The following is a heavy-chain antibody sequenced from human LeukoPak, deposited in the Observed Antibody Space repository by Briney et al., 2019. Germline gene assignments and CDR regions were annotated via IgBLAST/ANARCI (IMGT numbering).Heavy chain of an antibody. Sequence: GGSLRLSCAASGFTFRNYWMNWVRQAPGKGLEWVANIKQDGSEQDYVDSVKGRFTISRDNAKTSLYLQMTSLRAEDTAVYYCARGTIFGVVISDFSFDFWAREPWSPSPQ. J-gene: IGHJ4*02. CDR3: ARGTIFGVVISDFSFDF. CDR1: GFTFRNYW. V-gene: IGHV3-7*01. CDR2: IKQDGSEQ. D-gene: IGHD3-3*01.